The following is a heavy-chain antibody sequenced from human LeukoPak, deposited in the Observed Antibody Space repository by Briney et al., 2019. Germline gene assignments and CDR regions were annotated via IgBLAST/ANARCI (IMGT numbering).Heavy chain of an antibody. CDR1: GGSISSSNW. J-gene: IGHJ1*01. Sequence: SETLSLTCAVSGGSISSSNWWSWVRQLPGKGLEWIGEIYRSGSTNYNPSLKSRVTISVDKSKNQFSLKLNSLTAADTAVYYCASSDGIARKYFQHWGQGTLVTVSS. CDR3: ASSDGIARKYFQH. D-gene: IGHD6-13*01. V-gene: IGHV4-4*02. CDR2: IYRSGST.